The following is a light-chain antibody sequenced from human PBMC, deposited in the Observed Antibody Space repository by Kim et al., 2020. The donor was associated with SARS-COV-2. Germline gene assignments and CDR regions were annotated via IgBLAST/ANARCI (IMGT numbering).Light chain of an antibody. Sequence: EIVLTQSPGTLSLSPGERATLSCRASQSVSSSYLAWYQKKPGQAPRLLIYGVSSRASGIPDRFSGSGSGTDFTLTISRLEPEDFAVYYCQQYGSSWTFGQGTKVDIK. V-gene: IGKV3-20*01. CDR2: GVS. J-gene: IGKJ1*01. CDR1: QSVSSSY. CDR3: QQYGSSWT.